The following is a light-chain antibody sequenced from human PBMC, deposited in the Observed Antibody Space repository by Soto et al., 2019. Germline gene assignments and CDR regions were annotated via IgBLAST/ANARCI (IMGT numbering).Light chain of an antibody. CDR3: QQSYSTPLT. CDR1: QGIRSY. Sequence: DIQMTQSPSSLSASVGDGVPFTCRASQGIRSYLNWYQQKPGKAPKLLIYASSSLQRGVPSRFSGSGSGTDFTLTISNLQPEDFATYYCQQSYSTPLTFGGGTKVEIK. J-gene: IGKJ4*01. CDR2: ASS. V-gene: IGKV1-39*01.